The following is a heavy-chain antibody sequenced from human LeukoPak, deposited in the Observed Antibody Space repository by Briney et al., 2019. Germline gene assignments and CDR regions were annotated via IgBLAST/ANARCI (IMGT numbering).Heavy chain of an antibody. Sequence: SSETLSLTCTVSGGSISSYYWSWIRQPPGKGLEWIGYIYYSRSTNYNPSLKSRVTISVDTSKNQFSLKLSSVTAADTAVYYCARVSPNLRFDYWGQGTLVTVSS. CDR2: IYYSRST. CDR1: GGSISSYY. J-gene: IGHJ4*02. V-gene: IGHV4-59*01. CDR3: ARVSPNLRFDY. D-gene: IGHD1-7*01.